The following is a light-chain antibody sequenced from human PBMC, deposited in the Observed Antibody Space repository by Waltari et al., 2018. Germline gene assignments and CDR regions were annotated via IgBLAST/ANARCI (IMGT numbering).Light chain of an antibody. J-gene: IGKJ1*01. V-gene: IGKV3-15*01. CDR3: QQYYNWPPGT. Sequence: EIVLTQFPVTLSVSPGERATLPCRASQTVSSSFAWYQQKPGQAPRLLIYGASTRATGIPGRFSGSGSGTEFTLTISSLQPEDFAVYFCQQYYNWPPGTFGQGTKVEFK. CDR1: QTVSSS. CDR2: GAS.